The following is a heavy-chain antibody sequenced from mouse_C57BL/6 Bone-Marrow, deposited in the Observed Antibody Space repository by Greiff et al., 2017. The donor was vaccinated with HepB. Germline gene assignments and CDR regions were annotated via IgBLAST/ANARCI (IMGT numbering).Heavy chain of an antibody. Sequence: DVKLVESGPGLVKPSQSLSLTCSVTGYSITSGYYWNWIRQFPGNKLEWMGYISYDGSNNYNPSLKNRISITRDTSKNQFFLKLNSVTTEDTATYYCARWVGITTVVARYFDVWGTGTTVTVSS. V-gene: IGHV3-6*01. J-gene: IGHJ1*03. CDR3: ARWVGITTVVARYFDV. D-gene: IGHD1-1*01. CDR1: GYSITSGYY. CDR2: ISYDGSN.